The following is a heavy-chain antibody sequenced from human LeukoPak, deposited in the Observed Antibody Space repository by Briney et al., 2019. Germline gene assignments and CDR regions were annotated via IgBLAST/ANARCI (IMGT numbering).Heavy chain of an antibody. J-gene: IGHJ4*02. V-gene: IGHV3-48*01. Sequence: GGSLRLSCAASGFTFSSYSMNWVRQAPGKGLEWVSYISSSSSTIYYADSVKGRFTISRDNSRNTIYLQMTSLRAEDTAVYYCASRGHVGSGTYSPYDYWGQGTLVSVSS. CDR1: GFTFSSYS. CDR2: ISSSSSTI. CDR3: ASRGHVGSGTYSPYDY. D-gene: IGHD3-10*01.